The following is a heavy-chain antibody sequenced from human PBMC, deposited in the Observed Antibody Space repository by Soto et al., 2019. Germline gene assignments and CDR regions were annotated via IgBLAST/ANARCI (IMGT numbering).Heavy chain of an antibody. CDR1: GFTFDDYA. CDR3: AKGETYYDFWSGYYTSGMDV. CDR2: ISWNSGSI. D-gene: IGHD3-3*01. V-gene: IGHV3-9*01. Sequence: GGSLRLSCAASGFTFDDYAMHWVRQAPGKGLEWVSGISWNSGSIGYADSVKGRFTISRDNAKNSLYLQMNSLRDEDTVLYYFAKGETYYDFWSGYYTSGMDVWGQGTTVTVSS. J-gene: IGHJ6*02.